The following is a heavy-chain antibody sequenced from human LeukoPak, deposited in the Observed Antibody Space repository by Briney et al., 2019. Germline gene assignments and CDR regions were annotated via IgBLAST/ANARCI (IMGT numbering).Heavy chain of an antibody. V-gene: IGHV1-69*05. J-gene: IGHJ4*02. CDR1: GGTFSSYA. CDR3: ARDLRHDFWSGYYSDY. Sequence: GASVKVSCKASGGTFSSYAISWVRQAPGQGLEWMGRIIPIFGTANHAQKFQGRVTITTGESTSTAYMELSSLRSEDTAVYYCARDLRHDFWSGYYSDYWGQGTLVTVSS. D-gene: IGHD3-3*01. CDR2: IIPIFGTA.